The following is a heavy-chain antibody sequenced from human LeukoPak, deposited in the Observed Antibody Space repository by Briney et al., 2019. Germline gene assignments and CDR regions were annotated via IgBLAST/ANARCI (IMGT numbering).Heavy chain of an antibody. CDR2: ISYDGSNK. V-gene: IGHV3-30-3*01. Sequence: GGSLRLSCAASGFTFSSYAMHWVRQAPGKGLEWVAVISYDGSNKYYADSVKGRFTISRDNSKNTLCLQMNSLRAEDTAVYYCARAPVAPDYYYYYYMDVWGKGTTVTVSS. CDR3: ARAPVAPDYYYYYYMDV. J-gene: IGHJ6*03. D-gene: IGHD4-23*01. CDR1: GFTFSSYA.